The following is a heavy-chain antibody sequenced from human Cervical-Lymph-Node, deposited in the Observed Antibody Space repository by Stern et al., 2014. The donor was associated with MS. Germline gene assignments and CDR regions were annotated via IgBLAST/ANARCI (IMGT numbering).Heavy chain of an antibody. CDR2: VIPIVGLP. Sequence: QVQLVESGAEVKKPASSVKVSCKASGGTFSSSYAVSWVRQPPGQGLEWMGRVIPIVGLPNYAQKFQTRLTITADKSTSTVYMELSSLTSEDTAVYYCARGIVTNRPAATLHNLFDHWGQGTLVTVSS. CDR3: ARGIVTNRPAATLHNLFDH. D-gene: IGHD2-15*01. V-gene: IGHV1-69*09. J-gene: IGHJ5*02. CDR1: GGTFSSSYA.